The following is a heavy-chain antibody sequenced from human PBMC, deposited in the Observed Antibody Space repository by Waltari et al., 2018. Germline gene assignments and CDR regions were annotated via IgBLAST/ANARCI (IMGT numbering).Heavy chain of an antibody. CDR3: ARNQAAAGRYNWFDP. J-gene: IGHJ5*02. V-gene: IGHV4-61*02. D-gene: IGHD6-13*01. CDR2: IYNSGIT. Sequence: QVQLQESGPGLVKPSQTLSLTCTVSGGSISSGSYYWSWIRQPAGKGLEWIGRIYNSGITNYNPSRKSRATISVDTSKNQFALKLSFVTAADTAVYYWARNQAAAGRYNWFDPWGQGTLVTVSS. CDR1: GGSISSGSYY.